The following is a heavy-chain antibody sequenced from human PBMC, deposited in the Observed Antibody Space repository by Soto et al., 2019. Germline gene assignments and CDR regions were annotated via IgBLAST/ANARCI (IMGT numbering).Heavy chain of an antibody. Sequence: QVQLQQWGAGLLKPSETLSLTCAVYGGSFTGYYWSWIRQPPGEGLEWIGEINHSGSTNYNPSLKSRVTISRDTSKNQFSLKLSSVTAADTAVYYCASTYDFWSGYSSKEIDYWGQGPLVTVSS. V-gene: IGHV4-34*01. D-gene: IGHD3-3*01. CDR3: ASTYDFWSGYSSKEIDY. CDR2: INHSGST. CDR1: GGSFTGYY. J-gene: IGHJ4*02.